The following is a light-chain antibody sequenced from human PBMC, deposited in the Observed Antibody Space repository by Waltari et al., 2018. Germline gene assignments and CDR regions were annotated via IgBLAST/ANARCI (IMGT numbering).Light chain of an antibody. Sequence: DIQLTQSPSTLSASVGDRVTITCRDSQSIGTWLAWFQQKPGKAPKFLIYKASNLESGVPSRFSGSGSVTEFTLTISSLQPDDFTTYSCHQYNYYPWTFGQGTKVEIK. CDR3: HQYNYYPWT. CDR2: KAS. J-gene: IGKJ1*01. V-gene: IGKV1-5*03. CDR1: QSIGTW.